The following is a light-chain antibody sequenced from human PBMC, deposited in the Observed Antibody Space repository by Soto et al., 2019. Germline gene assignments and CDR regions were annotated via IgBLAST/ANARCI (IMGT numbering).Light chain of an antibody. CDR3: CSYAGSSTDV. CDR2: EGS. J-gene: IGLJ1*01. Sequence: QSVLTQPASVSGSPGQSITISCTGTSSDVGSYNLVSWHQQHPGKAPKLMIYEGSKRPSGVSNRFSGSKSGNTASLTISGLQAEDEADYYCCSYAGSSTDVFGTGTRSPS. V-gene: IGLV2-23*01. CDR1: SSDVGSYNL.